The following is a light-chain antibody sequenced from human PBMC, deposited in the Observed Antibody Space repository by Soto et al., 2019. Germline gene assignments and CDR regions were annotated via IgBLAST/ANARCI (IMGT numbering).Light chain of an antibody. Sequence: DIVMTQSPATLSVSPGERATLSCRASQSVSSNLAWYQQKPGQAPRLLIYGASTRATGIPARFGGSGSGTEFILTISSLQSEDFAVYYGQQYHKWPLTFGGGTKVEI. CDR1: QSVSSN. J-gene: IGKJ4*01. V-gene: IGKV3-15*01. CDR3: QQYHKWPLT. CDR2: GAS.